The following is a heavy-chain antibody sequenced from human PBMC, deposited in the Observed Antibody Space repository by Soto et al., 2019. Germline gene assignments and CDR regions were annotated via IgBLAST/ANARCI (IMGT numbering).Heavy chain of an antibody. Sequence: GGSLRLSCAASGFTFSSYAMSWVRQAPGKGLEWVSAISGSGGSTYYADSVKGRFTISRDNSKNTLYLQMNSLRAEDTAVYYCAKEGYYDILTGYPSSFDYWGQGTLVTVSS. J-gene: IGHJ4*02. CDR2: ISGSGGST. CDR3: AKEGYYDILTGYPSSFDY. CDR1: GFTFSSYA. D-gene: IGHD3-9*01. V-gene: IGHV3-23*01.